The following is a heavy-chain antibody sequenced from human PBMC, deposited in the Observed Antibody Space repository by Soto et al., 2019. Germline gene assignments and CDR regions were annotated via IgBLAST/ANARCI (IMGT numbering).Heavy chain of an antibody. J-gene: IGHJ4*02. CDR2: IKSKTDGGTT. CDR1: GFTFSNAW. CDR3: TTAYSSSWYLSLLGDY. Sequence: GGSLRLSCAASGFTFSNAWMSWVRQAPGKGLEWVGRIKSKTDGGTTDYAAPVKGRFTISRDDSKNTLYLQMNSLKTEDTAVYYCTTAYSSSWYLSLLGDYWGQGTLVTVSS. D-gene: IGHD6-13*01. V-gene: IGHV3-15*01.